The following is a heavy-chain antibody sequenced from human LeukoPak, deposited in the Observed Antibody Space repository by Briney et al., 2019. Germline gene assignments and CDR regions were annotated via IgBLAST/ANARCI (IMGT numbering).Heavy chain of an antibody. Sequence: GGSLRLSCAVSGFTVTDNYMSWVRQAPGKGLQWVSVIYPDGRTYYADSVKGRFTISRDISRNTLLLQMNSLRPDDTAVHYCARTNPVYGDYDYWGLGTLVTVSS. CDR3: ARTNPVYGDYDY. D-gene: IGHD4-17*01. CDR2: IYPDGRT. J-gene: IGHJ4*02. CDR1: GFTVTDNY. V-gene: IGHV3-53*01.